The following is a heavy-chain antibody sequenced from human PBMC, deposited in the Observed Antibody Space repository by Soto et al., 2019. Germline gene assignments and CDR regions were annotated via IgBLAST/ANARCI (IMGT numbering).Heavy chain of an antibody. CDR3: ARAGLVVVPAAMFGLDY. CDR1: GFTFSSYS. V-gene: IGHV3-48*01. CDR2: ISSSSSTI. J-gene: IGHJ4*02. Sequence: EVQLVESGGGLVQPGGSLRLSCAASGFTFSSYSMNWVRQAPGKGLEWVSYISSSSSTIYYADSVKGRFTISRDNAKNSLYLQRNGLRAEDTAVYYCARAGLVVVPAAMFGLDYWGKGTLVTVSS. D-gene: IGHD2-2*01.